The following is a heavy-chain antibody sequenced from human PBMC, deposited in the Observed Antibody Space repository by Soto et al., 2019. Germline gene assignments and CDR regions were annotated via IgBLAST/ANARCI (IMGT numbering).Heavy chain of an antibody. CDR2: IYYSGST. J-gene: IGHJ6*02. V-gene: IGHV4-39*01. CDR3: ARHIFFADYDILTGYSGDTYYYYGMDV. D-gene: IGHD3-9*01. Sequence: SETLSLTCTVSGGSISSGGYYWGWIRQPPGKGLEWIGSIYYSGSTYYNPSLKSRVTISVDTSKNQFSLKLSSVTAADTAVYYCARHIFFADYDILTGYSGDTYYYYGMDVWGQGTTVTVSS. CDR1: GGSISSGGYY.